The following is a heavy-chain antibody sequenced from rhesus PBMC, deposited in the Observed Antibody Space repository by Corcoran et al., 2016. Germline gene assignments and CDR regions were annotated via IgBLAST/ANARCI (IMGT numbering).Heavy chain of an antibody. CDR3: TTEEYCRGIYCYGYYFDY. J-gene: IGHJ4*01. CDR1: GFTFSDYY. V-gene: IGHV3-184*01. D-gene: IGHD2-27*01. Sequence: EVQLVESGGGLVQPGGSLRLSCAASGFTFSDYYMYWVRQAPGKGLEWGGFIRRKAYGGTAEYAASGKGRFTIARDDSKSIAYLQMSSLKTEDTAVYYCTTEEYCRGIYCYGYYFDYWGQGVLVTVSS. CDR2: IRRKAYGGTA.